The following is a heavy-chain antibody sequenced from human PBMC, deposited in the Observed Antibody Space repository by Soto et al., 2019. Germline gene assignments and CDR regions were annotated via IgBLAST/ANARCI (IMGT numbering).Heavy chain of an antibody. J-gene: IGHJ4*02. V-gene: IGHV1-8*01. D-gene: IGHD1-26*01. Sequence: ASVKVSCKASGYSLTSLDINWVRQTAGQGLEWMGWMQPSTGRTGYAQKFQGRVTMTRDTSINTAYMELTTLTSDDTAFYYCARGASAGVDYWGQGTLVTVSS. CDR2: MQPSTGRT. CDR3: ARGASAGVDY. CDR1: GYSLTSLD.